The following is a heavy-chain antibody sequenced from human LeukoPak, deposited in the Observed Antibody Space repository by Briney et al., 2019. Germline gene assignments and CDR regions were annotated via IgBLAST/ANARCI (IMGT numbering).Heavy chain of an antibody. D-gene: IGHD5-24*01. J-gene: IGHJ4*02. CDR2: IGTAGDT. CDR3: ARGDGYNYGCIDY. V-gene: IGHV3-13*01. Sequence: GGSLRLSCAASGFTFSSYDMHWVRHATGKGLEWVSAIGTAGDTYYPGSVKGRFTISRENAKNSLYLQMNSLRAGDTAVYYCARGDGYNYGCIDYWGQGTLVTVSS. CDR1: GFTFSSYD.